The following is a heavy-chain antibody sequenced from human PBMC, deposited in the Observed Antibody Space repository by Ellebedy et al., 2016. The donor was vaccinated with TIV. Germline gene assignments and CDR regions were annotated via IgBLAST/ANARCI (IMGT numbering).Heavy chain of an antibody. D-gene: IGHD6-19*01. CDR2: ISWNSGTM. CDR1: GFTFEDLA. CDR3: VKGSIAVTGTCFDS. J-gene: IGHJ4*02. V-gene: IGHV3-9*01. Sequence: PGGSLRLSCAASGFTFEDLAMHWVRQAPGMGMEWVSGISWNSGTMHYTDSVKGRFTISRDNAKNSLYLQMHSLRAEDTAFYYCVKGSIAVTGTCFDSWGQGTLVTVSS.